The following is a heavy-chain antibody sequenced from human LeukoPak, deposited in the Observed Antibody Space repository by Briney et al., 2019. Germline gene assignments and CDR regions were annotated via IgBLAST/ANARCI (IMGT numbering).Heavy chain of an antibody. J-gene: IGHJ4*02. Sequence: HSQTLSLTCAISGDSVSSNSAAWNRIRQSPLRGLEWLGRTYYRSKWYNGYAVSVKNRIIINPDTSKNQFSLQLNSVTPEDTAVYYCARSSGGWIDYWGQGTLVTVSS. V-gene: IGHV6-1*01. CDR2: TYYRSKWYN. D-gene: IGHD6-19*01. CDR3: ARSSGGWIDY. CDR1: GDSVSSNSAA.